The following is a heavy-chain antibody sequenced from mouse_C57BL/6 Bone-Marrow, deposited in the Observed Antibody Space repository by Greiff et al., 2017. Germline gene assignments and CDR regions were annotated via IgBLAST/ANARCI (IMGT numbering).Heavy chain of an antibody. CDR3: ARRYRTTGFDY. V-gene: IGHV5-6*02. J-gene: IGHJ2*01. CDR2: ISSGGSYT. Sequence: EVKVVESGGDLVKPGGSLKLSCAASGFTFSSYGMSWVRQTPDKRLEWVATISSGGSYTYYPDSVKGRFTISRDNAKNTLYLQMSSLKSEDTAMYYCARRYRTTGFDYWGQGTTLTVSS. D-gene: IGHD2-12*01. CDR1: GFTFSSYG.